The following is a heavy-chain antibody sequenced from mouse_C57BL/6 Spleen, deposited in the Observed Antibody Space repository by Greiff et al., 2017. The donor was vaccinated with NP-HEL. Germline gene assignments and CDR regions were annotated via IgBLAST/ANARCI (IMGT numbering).Heavy chain of an antibody. CDR3: ARSPQAVVATRVYYYAMDY. J-gene: IGHJ4*01. Sequence: EVQGVESGGGLVQPGGSLSLSCAASGFTFTDYYMSWVRQPPGKALEWLGFIRNKANGYTTEYSASVKGRFTISRDNSQSILYLQMNALRAEDSATYYCARSPQAVVATRVYYYAMDYWGQGTSVTVSS. D-gene: IGHD1-1*01. CDR1: GFTFTDYY. V-gene: IGHV7-3*01. CDR2: IRNKANGYTT.